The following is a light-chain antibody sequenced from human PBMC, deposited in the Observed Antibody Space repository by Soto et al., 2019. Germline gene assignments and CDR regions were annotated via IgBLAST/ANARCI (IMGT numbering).Light chain of an antibody. CDR3: SSDTISSVV. CDR2: DVS. J-gene: IGLJ2*01. CDR1: SSDVGGYNY. V-gene: IGLV2-14*03. Sequence: QSALTQPASVSGSPGQSITISCTGASSDVGGYNYVSWYQQHPGKAPKLMIYDVSNRPSGVSNRFSGSKSDNTASLTISGLQGEDEDDYYCSSDTISSVVFGGGTKLTVL.